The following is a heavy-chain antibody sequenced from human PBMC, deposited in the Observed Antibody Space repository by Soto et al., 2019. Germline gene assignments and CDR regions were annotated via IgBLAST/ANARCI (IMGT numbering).Heavy chain of an antibody. Sequence: QVQLVQSGAEVKKPGASVKVSCKASGYTFTSYGISWVRQAPGQGLEWMGWISAYNGNTNYAQTLEGRVTMTTGTPMSTAYMELRSPRSDDTAVYYCARNLRRPRCGYSSGWYCGYWGQGTLVSVSS. CDR3: ARNLRRPRCGYSSGWYCGY. CDR1: GYTFTSYG. D-gene: IGHD6-19*01. J-gene: IGHJ4*02. CDR2: ISAYNGNT. V-gene: IGHV1-18*01.